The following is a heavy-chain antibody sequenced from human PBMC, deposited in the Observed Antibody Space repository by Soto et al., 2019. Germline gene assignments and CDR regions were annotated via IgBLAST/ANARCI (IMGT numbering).Heavy chain of an antibody. CDR3: ARGPAYYYDSSGYYYSYYYYGMDV. V-gene: IGHV4-34*01. Sequence: SETLSLTCAVYGGSFSGYYWSWIRQPPGKGLEWIGEINHSGSANYNPSLKSRVTISVDTSKNQFSLKLSSVTAADTAVYYCARGPAYYYDSSGYYYSYYYYGMDVWGQGTTVTVSS. CDR1: GGSFSGYY. CDR2: INHSGSA. J-gene: IGHJ6*02. D-gene: IGHD3-22*01.